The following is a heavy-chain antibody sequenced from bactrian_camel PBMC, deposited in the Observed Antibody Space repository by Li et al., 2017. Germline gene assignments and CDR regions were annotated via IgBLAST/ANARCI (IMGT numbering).Heavy chain of an antibody. D-gene: IGHD1*01. CDR1: GTAYGGNYDFSRSC. CDR2: IDSDGST. J-gene: IGHJ4*01. V-gene: IGHV3S9*01. Sequence: VQLVESGGDSVQAGGSLRLSCVTSGTAYGGNYDFSRSCMGWARQQGPGAEREWVAGIDSDGSTSYADSVKGRFAISKDSAKNTLYLQMNSLQPEDSAVYFCAASFQLPCLGSDERAYDYWGQGTQVTVS. CDR3: AASFQLPCLGSDERAYDY.